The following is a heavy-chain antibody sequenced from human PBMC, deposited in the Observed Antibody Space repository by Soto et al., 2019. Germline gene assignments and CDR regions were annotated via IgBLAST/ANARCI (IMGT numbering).Heavy chain of an antibody. V-gene: IGHV1-2*02. CDR2: INPNSGDT. CDR1: GYTFTGYY. J-gene: IGHJ4*02. Sequence: QVQLVQSGAEVKKPGASVKVSCKASGYTFTGYYMHWVRQAPGQGLEWLGWINPNSGDTNYAQKLQGRVTMTRDTSINTAYMDLSSLRSDDTAVYYCARVRMGGSDYWGQGTLVTVS. D-gene: IGHD1-26*01. CDR3: ARVRMGGSDY.